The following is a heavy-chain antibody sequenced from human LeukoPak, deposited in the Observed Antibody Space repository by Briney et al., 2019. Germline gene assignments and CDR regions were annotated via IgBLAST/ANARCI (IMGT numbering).Heavy chain of an antibody. D-gene: IGHD3-22*01. CDR1: GFTFSSYW. Sequence: GGSLRLSCAASGFTFSSYWMSWVRQAPGKGLEWVANIKQDGSEKYYVDSVKGRFTISRDNAKNSLYLQMNSLRAEDTAVYYCARDASYDSSGYYWVGGQGTLVTVSS. CDR2: IKQDGSEK. CDR3: ARDASYDSSGYYWV. J-gene: IGHJ4*02. V-gene: IGHV3-7*01.